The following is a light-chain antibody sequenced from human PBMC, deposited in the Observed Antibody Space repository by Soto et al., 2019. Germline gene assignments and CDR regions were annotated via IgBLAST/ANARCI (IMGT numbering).Light chain of an antibody. CDR2: SNT. Sequence: QSVLTQPPSVSGAPGQRVTISCTGSSSNIGAGSDVHWYQQLPGTAPKLLIYSNTNRPSGVPDRFSGSKSGTSASLAITGLQAEDEADYYCQSYDSSLSASVVFGGGTKLTVL. J-gene: IGLJ2*01. CDR3: QSYDSSLSASVV. V-gene: IGLV1-40*01. CDR1: SSNIGAGSD.